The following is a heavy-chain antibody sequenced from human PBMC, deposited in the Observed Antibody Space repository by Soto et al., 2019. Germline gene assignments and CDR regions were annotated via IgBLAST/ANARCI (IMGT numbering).Heavy chain of an antibody. Sequence: GESLKISCQGSGYTFTTCWIGWVRQMPGKGLEWMGIIYPGDSDTRYSPSFQGQVTISADKSISTAYLQWSSLKASDTAMYYCARPRDGYNPFFDYWGQGTLVTV. CDR3: ARPRDGYNPFFDY. J-gene: IGHJ4*02. CDR2: IYPGDSDT. D-gene: IGHD5-12*01. CDR1: GYTFTTCW. V-gene: IGHV5-51*01.